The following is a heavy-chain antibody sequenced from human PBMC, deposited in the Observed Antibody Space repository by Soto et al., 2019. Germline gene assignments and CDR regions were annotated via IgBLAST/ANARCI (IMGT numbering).Heavy chain of an antibody. CDR2: IYYSGST. J-gene: IGHJ4*02. V-gene: IGHV4-61*01. Sequence: PSETLRIRCTFSRGSASSGSYYWSWIRQPPGKGMDSTGYIYYSGSTNYNPSLKSRVTISVDRSKNQFALKLSSVTAADTAVYYCARGESYSADNFAHGIQLWSFDFWGQGALVTVSS. CDR1: RGSASSGSYY. CDR3: ARGESYSADNFAHGIQLWSFDF. D-gene: IGHD5-18*01.